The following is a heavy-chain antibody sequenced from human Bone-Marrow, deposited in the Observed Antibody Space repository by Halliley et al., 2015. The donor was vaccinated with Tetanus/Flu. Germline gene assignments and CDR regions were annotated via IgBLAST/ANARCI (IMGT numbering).Heavy chain of an antibody. CDR3: TGGGGWLTDN. CDR1: GDSINSGSYY. J-gene: IGHJ4*02. D-gene: IGHD2-15*01. Sequence: TLSLTCTVSGDSINSGSYYWAWIRQPPGKGLEWIGSIYYTGSPPYNPSLTSRVTISIDASRNQFSLKLTSVTAADTAVYYCTGGGGWLTDNWGQGTLVTVSS. CDR2: IYYTGSP. V-gene: IGHV4-39*07.